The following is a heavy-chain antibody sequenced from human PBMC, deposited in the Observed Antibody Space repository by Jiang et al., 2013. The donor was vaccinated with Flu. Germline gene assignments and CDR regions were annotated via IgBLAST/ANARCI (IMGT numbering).Heavy chain of an antibody. CDR3: ARGGSSGWRGAGMDV. J-gene: IGHJ6*02. Sequence: APGQGLEWMGWISAYNGNTNYAQKLQGRVTMTTDTSTSTAYMELRSLRSDDTAVYYCARGGSSGWRGAGMDVWGQGTTVTVSS. CDR2: ISAYNGNT. D-gene: IGHD6-19*01. V-gene: IGHV1-18*01.